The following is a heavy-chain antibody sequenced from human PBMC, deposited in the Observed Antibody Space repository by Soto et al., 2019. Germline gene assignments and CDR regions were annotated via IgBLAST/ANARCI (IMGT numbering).Heavy chain of an antibody. Sequence: GGSLRLSCAASGFTFSSYSMNWVRQAPGKGLEWVSYISSSSSTIYYADSVKGRFTISRDNAKNSLYLQMNSLRDEDTAVYYCARVYSSSWYPENEFDYWGQGTLVTVSS. CDR2: ISSSSSTI. CDR1: GFTFSSYS. J-gene: IGHJ4*02. D-gene: IGHD6-13*01. V-gene: IGHV3-48*02. CDR3: ARVYSSSWYPENEFDY.